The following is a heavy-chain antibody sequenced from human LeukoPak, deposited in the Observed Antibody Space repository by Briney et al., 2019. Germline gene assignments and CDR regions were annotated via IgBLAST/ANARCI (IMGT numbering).Heavy chain of an antibody. Sequence: ASVKVSCKPSGYVFNSYVISWLRQAPGQGPEWMGWISPHNADANYAQKFQGRVTLTTDTSTSTAYMELRSLRSDDTAVYYCATGYSSSWSVDYWGQGTLVTVSS. D-gene: IGHD6-13*01. CDR2: ISPHNADA. V-gene: IGHV1-18*01. CDR3: ATGYSSSWSVDY. J-gene: IGHJ4*02. CDR1: GYVFNSYV.